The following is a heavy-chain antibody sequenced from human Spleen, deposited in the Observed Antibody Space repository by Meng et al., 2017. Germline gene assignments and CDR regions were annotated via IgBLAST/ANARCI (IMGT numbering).Heavy chain of an antibody. D-gene: IGHD4-17*01. CDR3: ARDPAAIHDYGDYFDY. J-gene: IGHJ4*02. V-gene: IGHV3-11*01. CDR2: ISSSGSII. Sequence: QVQLVESGGGLVKPGGSLRLSCAASGFTFSDYYMSWIRQAPGKGLEWISYISSSGSIIYYADSVKGRFTISRDNAKNSLFLQMNSLRDEDTAVYYCARDPAAIHDYGDYFDYWGQGTLVTVSS. CDR1: GFTFSDYY.